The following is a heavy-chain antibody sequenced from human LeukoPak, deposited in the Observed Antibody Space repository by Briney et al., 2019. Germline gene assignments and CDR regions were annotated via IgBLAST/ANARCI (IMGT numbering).Heavy chain of an antibody. V-gene: IGHV4-59*01. D-gene: IGHD2-15*01. CDR3: ARKGGHFDY. CDR2: IYYNGST. CDR1: GGSISYYY. J-gene: IGHJ4*02. Sequence: PSETLSFTCTVSGGSISYYYWSGIRQSPGKGLEWIGYIYYNGSTNYNPSLKSRVTISVDMSKNQFSLKVTSVTAADTAIYYCARKGGHFDYWGQGTLVTVSS.